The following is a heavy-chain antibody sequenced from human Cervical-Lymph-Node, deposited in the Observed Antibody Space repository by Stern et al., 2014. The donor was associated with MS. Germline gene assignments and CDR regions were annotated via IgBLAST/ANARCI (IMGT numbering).Heavy chain of an antibody. Sequence: QVQLVQSGGGVVQPGRSQRLSCAASGFTFSDYGMHWVRQAPGKGLEWVAVIWHDGSKEYYADSVRGRFTISRDKSNSTLSLQMNSLRAEDTGVYYCARGSHWGAHYYYYAMDVWGQGTTVTVSS. V-gene: IGHV3-33*01. CDR3: ARGSHWGAHYYYYAMDV. CDR1: GFTFSDYG. J-gene: IGHJ6*02. D-gene: IGHD7-27*01. CDR2: IWHDGSKE.